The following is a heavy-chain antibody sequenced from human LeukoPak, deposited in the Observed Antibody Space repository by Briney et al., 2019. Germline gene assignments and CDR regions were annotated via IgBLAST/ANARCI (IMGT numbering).Heavy chain of an antibody. CDR2: ITYSGST. V-gene: IGHV4-59*01. D-gene: IGHD4-17*01. CDR3: AKSDYASGDYNVGY. J-gene: IGHJ4*02. CDR1: GGSISNYY. Sequence: SETLSLTCTVSGGSISNYYWSWIRQPPGKGLEWIGYITYSGSTNYNPSLKSRVTISVDTSKNQFSLKLSSVTAADTAGYYCAKSDYASGDYNVGYWGQGTLVTVSS.